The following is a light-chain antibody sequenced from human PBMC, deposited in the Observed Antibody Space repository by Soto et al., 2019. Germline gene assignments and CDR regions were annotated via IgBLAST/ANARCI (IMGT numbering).Light chain of an antibody. CDR3: QQYNKWPQWT. J-gene: IGKJ1*01. V-gene: IGKV3-15*01. CDR1: QSVSSN. Sequence: EIVMTQSPATLSVSPGERATLSCRASQSVSSNLAWYQQKPGQAPRLLIYGASTRATGIPARFSGSGSGTEFTLTISSLQSEDFAAYYCQQYNKWPQWTFGQGTKVDI. CDR2: GAS.